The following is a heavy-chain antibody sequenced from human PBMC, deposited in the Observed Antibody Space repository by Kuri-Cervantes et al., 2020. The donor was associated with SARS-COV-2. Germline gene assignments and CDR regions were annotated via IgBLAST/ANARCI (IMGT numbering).Heavy chain of an antibody. J-gene: IGHJ4*02. D-gene: IGHD3-10*01. CDR1: GYTFTSYD. Sequence: ASVKVSCKASGYTFTSYDINWVRQATGQGLEWMGWMNPDXGNTGYAQKFQGRLTITRDTSISTAYMELSSLRSEDTAVYYCAXGRGYYGSETXYNNFDYWGQGTLVTVSS. V-gene: IGHV1-8*03. CDR3: AXGRGYYGSETXYNNFDY. CDR2: MNPDXGNT.